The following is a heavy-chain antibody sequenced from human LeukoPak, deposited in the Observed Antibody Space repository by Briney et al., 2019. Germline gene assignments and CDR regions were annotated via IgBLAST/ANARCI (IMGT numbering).Heavy chain of an antibody. CDR1: GGSISPYY. Sequence: PSETLSLTCTVSGGSISPYYWSWSRQPPGKGLEWIGYVHYSGSTKYNPSLKSRVTISLDTSKNQFSLRLSSVSAADTAVYYCAKWSDSRRAFDIWGQGTMVTVSS. J-gene: IGHJ3*02. CDR2: VHYSGST. D-gene: IGHD2-15*01. V-gene: IGHV4-59*08. CDR3: AKWSDSRRAFDI.